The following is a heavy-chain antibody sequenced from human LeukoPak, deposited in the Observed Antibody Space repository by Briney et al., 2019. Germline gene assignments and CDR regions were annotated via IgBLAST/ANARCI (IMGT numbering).Heavy chain of an antibody. J-gene: IGHJ4*02. Sequence: ASVKVSCKASGGTFSSYAISWVRQAPGQGLEWMGGIIPIFGTANYAQKFQGRVTITADESTSTAYMELSSPRAEDTAVYYWARGGDIVVVPAAMIYWGQGTLVTVSS. CDR2: IIPIFGTA. CDR1: GGTFSSYA. CDR3: ARGGDIVVVPAAMIY. V-gene: IGHV1-69*13. D-gene: IGHD2-2*01.